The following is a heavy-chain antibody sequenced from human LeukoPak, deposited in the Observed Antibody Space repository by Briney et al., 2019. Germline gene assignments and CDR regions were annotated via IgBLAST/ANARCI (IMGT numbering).Heavy chain of an antibody. V-gene: IGHV1-69*13. J-gene: IGHJ3*02. CDR2: IIPIFGTA. CDR3: FFDDYGDYVRDAFDI. D-gene: IGHD4-17*01. CDR1: GGTFSSYA. Sequence: SAKVSCKASGGTFSSYAISWVRQAPGQGLEWMGGIIPIFGTANYAQKFQGRVTITADESTSTAYMELSSLRSEDTAVYYCFFDDYGDYVRDAFDIWGQGTMVTVSS.